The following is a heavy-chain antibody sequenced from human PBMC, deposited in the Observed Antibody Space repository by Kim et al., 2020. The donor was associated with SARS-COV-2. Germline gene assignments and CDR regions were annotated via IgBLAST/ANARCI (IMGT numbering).Heavy chain of an antibody. J-gene: IGHJ4*02. Sequence: SVKVSCKASGGTFSSYAISWVRQAPGQGLEWMGRIIPILGIANYAQKFQGRVTITADKSTSTAYMELSSLRSEDTAVYYCASRKGFGKQLVRGQFDYWGQGTLVTVSS. CDR1: GGTFSSYA. V-gene: IGHV1-69*04. CDR2: IIPILGIA. CDR3: ASRKGFGKQLVRGQFDY. D-gene: IGHD6-6*01.